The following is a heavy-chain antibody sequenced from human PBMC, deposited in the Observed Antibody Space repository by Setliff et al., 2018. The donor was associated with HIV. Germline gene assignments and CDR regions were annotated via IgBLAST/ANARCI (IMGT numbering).Heavy chain of an antibody. CDR2: INYSGTT. CDR1: GGSVSDYF. V-gene: IGHV4-59*02. D-gene: IGHD3-22*01. J-gene: IGHJ3*02. CDR3: ARDSTFTMIGTGGAFDI. Sequence: SETLSLTCTVSGGSVSDYFWNWIRQPPGKGLEWIGYINYSGTTNYNPSLKSRVTISADTSKNQFSLKLTSVTAADTAVYYCARDSTFTMIGTGGAFDIWGQGTVVTVSS.